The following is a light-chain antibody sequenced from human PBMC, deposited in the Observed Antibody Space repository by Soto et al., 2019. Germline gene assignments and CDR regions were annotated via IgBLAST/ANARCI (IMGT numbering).Light chain of an antibody. CDR1: QSVSSN. J-gene: IGKJ1*01. V-gene: IGKV3-15*01. Sequence: EIVMTQSPATLSVSPGERATLSCRASQSVSSNLAWYQQKPGQAPRLLIYGASTRATGIPARFSGSGSGTEFTLTISSLLSEYFSVYYCQQYNNWRTLAPGTKVDIK. CDR2: GAS. CDR3: QQYNNWRT.